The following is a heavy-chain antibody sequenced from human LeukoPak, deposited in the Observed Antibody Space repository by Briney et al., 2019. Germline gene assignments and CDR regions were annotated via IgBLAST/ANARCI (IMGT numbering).Heavy chain of an antibody. Sequence: PSETLSLTCTVSGGSISSSSYYWGWIRQPPGKGLEWIGYIYHSGSTYYNPSLKSRVTISVDTSKNQFSLKLSSVTAADTAVYYCAGVLRYFDWLSSIDYWGQGTLVTVSS. D-gene: IGHD3-9*01. V-gene: IGHV4-39*07. CDR2: IYHSGST. CDR3: AGVLRYFDWLSSIDY. CDR1: GGSISSSSYY. J-gene: IGHJ4*02.